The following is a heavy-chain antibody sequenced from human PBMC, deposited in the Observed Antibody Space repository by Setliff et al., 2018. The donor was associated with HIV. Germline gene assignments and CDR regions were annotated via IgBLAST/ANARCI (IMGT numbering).Heavy chain of an antibody. CDR2: IGSKAYGGTT. D-gene: IGHD5-18*01. CDR3: TRLRGYSYGLASYYYYMDV. Sequence: PGGSLRLSCAASGFTFGDYAMNWVRQTPGKGLEWVGFIGSKAYGGTTEYAASVKGRFTISRDDSKSIAYLQMNSLKTEDTAVYYCTRLRGYSYGLASYYYYMDVWGKGTTVTVSS. J-gene: IGHJ6*03. CDR1: GFTFGDYA. V-gene: IGHV3-49*04.